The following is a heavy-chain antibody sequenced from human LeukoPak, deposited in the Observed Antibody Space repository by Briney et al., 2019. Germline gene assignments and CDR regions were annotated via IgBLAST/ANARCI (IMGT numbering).Heavy chain of an antibody. D-gene: IGHD5-24*01. Sequence: SETLSLTCTVSGGSISSYYWSWIRQPPGNGLEWIGYIYYSGSTNYNPSLKSRVTISVDTSKNQFSLKLSSVTAADTAVYYCARAARGRDGYVRYFDYWGQGTLVTVSS. CDR1: GGSISSYY. J-gene: IGHJ4*02. CDR3: ARAARGRDGYVRYFDY. V-gene: IGHV4-59*01. CDR2: IYYSGST.